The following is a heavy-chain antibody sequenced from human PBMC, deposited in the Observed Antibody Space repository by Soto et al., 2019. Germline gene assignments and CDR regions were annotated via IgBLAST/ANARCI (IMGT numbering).Heavy chain of an antibody. CDR1: GFTFRSYS. Sequence: PGGSVRLSCAASGFTFRSYSMNWVRQAPGKGLEWVSYISSSNRTINYADSVKGRFIISRDNAKNSLYLQMHSLRDEDTAVYYCAREGWPLLQTGMDVWGQGTTVTVSS. CDR3: AREGWPLLQTGMDV. V-gene: IGHV3-48*02. D-gene: IGHD2-15*01. J-gene: IGHJ6*02. CDR2: ISSSNRTI.